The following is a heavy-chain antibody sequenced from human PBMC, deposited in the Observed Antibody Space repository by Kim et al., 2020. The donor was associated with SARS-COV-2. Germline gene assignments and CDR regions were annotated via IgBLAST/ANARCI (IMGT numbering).Heavy chain of an antibody. Sequence: KLQGRVTMTADTSTSTAYMELRSLRSDDTAVYYCARDEWGPVVRERCFDYWGQGTLVTVSS. D-gene: IGHD2-21*01. J-gene: IGHJ4*02. V-gene: IGHV1-18*01. CDR3: ARDEWGPVVRERCFDY.